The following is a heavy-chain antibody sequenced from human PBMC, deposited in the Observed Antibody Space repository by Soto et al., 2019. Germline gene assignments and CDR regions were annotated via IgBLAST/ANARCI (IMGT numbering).Heavy chain of an antibody. Sequence: SETLSLTCSFSGDSISSVDYFWAWIRQPPGQALEYIGYIYKSATTYYNPSFESRVAISLDTSKSQFSLNVTSVTAADTAVYFCARGRYCLTGRCFPNWFDSWGQGTLVTVSS. CDR3: ARGRYCLTGRCFPNWFDS. V-gene: IGHV4-30-4*01. J-gene: IGHJ5*01. D-gene: IGHD2-15*01. CDR2: IYKSATT. CDR1: GDSISSVDYF.